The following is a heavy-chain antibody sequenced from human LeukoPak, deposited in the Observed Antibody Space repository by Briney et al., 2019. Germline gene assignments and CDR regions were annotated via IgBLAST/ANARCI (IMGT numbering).Heavy chain of an antibody. Sequence: GASVKVSCKASGYTFTGYYMHWARQAPGQGLEWMGWINPNSGGTNYAQKFQGRVTMTRDTSISTAYMELSRLRSDDTAVYYCARSEKAGQGNFSSTSCSTDYWGQGTLVTVSS. D-gene: IGHD2-2*01. V-gene: IGHV1-2*02. J-gene: IGHJ4*02. CDR3: ARSEKAGQGNFSSTSCSTDY. CDR2: INPNSGGT. CDR1: GYTFTGYY.